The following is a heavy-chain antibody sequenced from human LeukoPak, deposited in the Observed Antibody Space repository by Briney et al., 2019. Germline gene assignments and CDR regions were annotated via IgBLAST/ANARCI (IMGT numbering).Heavy chain of an antibody. CDR1: GFTFASYG. CDR3: TRNQGYCTGGGCYIDY. J-gene: IGHJ4*02. CDR2: IRYDGTNK. V-gene: IGHV3-30*02. D-gene: IGHD2-8*02. Sequence: PGGSLRLSCAASGFTFASYGMHWVRHAPGKGLEWVALIRYDGTNKYYTDSVKGRFTISKDNSKNTLYLQVNSLRAEDTAVYYCTRNQGYCTGGGCYIDYWGQGTLVTVSS.